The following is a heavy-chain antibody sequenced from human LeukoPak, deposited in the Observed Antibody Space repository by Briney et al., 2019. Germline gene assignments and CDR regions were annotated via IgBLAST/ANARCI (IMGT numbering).Heavy chain of an antibody. CDR1: GLAFSQYG. J-gene: IGHJ6*02. CDR2: IKEDGSDK. V-gene: IGHV3-7*01. CDR3: ARDRPRRPPRVTWGYYYNYGMDV. Sequence: PGGSLRLSCAASGLAFSQYGMNWVRQAPGKGLEWVAGIKEDGSDKYYVDSVEGRFTISRDNARNSLYLQMSSLRPEDTAVYYCARDRPRRPPRVTWGYYYNYGMDVWGQGTTVIVSS. D-gene: IGHD4-11*01.